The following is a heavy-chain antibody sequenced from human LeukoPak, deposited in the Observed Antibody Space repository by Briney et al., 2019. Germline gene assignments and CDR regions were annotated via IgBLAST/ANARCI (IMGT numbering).Heavy chain of an antibody. J-gene: IGHJ4*02. D-gene: IGHD3-3*01. Sequence: SETLSLTCSVSGGSVSSGSYYWSWIRQPPGKGLEWIGYIYYSGSSNYNPSLKSRVTISVDTSKNQFSLKLSSVTAADTAVYYCARVRGGFVLRFLEWSPSYFDYWGQGTLVTVSS. CDR2: IYYSGSS. V-gene: IGHV4-61*01. CDR3: ARVRGGFVLRFLEWSPSYFDY. CDR1: GGSVSSGSYY.